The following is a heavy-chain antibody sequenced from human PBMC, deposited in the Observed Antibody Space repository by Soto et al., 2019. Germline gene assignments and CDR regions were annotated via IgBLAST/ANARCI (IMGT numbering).Heavy chain of an antibody. CDR1: GGSISGYY. CDR3: ARQQLLPFYYALDV. V-gene: IGHV4-59*01. D-gene: IGHD2-15*01. CDR2: IYYRGST. Sequence: SETLSLTCNVSGGSISGYYWSWIRQSPGKGLEYIGYIYYRGSTNYNSSLKSRVTMSVDTSRNQFSLKMNSVTAADTAVYYCARQQLLPFYYALDVWGQGTTVTVPS. J-gene: IGHJ6*02.